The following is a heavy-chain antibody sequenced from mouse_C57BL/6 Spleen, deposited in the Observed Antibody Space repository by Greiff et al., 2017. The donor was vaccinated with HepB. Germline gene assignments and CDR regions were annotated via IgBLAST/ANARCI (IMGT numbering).Heavy chain of an antibody. CDR3: ARHGNYGGAMDY. J-gene: IGHJ4*01. D-gene: IGHD2-1*01. V-gene: IGHV5-15*01. Sequence: EVQLVESGGGLVQPGGSLKLSCAASGFTFSDYGMAWVRQAPRKGPEWVAFISNLAYSIYYADTVTGRFTISRENAKNTLYLEMSSLRSEDTAMYYCARHGNYGGAMDYWGQGTSVTVSS. CDR1: GFTFSDYG. CDR2: ISNLAYSI.